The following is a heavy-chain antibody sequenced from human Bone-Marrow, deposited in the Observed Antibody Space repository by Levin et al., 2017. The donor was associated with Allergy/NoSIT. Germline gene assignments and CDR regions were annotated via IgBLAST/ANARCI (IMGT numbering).Heavy chain of an antibody. Sequence: ASVKVSCKASGYSFTDFYIHWVRQAPGLGLEWMGLINPLNGGIKYAPKFQGRVTMTRDTPMTTAYMELTNLRSDDTAVYYCARSLVGATFAFWGQGTLVTVSS. D-gene: IGHD1-26*01. CDR2: INPLNGGI. CDR1: GYSFTDFY. J-gene: IGHJ4*01. V-gene: IGHV1-2*02. CDR3: ARSLVGATFAF.